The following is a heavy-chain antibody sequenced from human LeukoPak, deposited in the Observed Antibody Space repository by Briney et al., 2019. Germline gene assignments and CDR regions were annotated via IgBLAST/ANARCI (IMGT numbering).Heavy chain of an antibody. J-gene: IGHJ4*02. CDR1: GFTFSSYA. D-gene: IGHD6-19*01. Sequence: GGSLRLSCAASGFTFSSYAMSWVRQAPGKGLEWFSAIRGSGGSTYYADSVKGRFTISRDNSKNTLYLQMNSLRAEDTAVYYCAKDIAVAGMGYFDYWGQGNLVTVSS. CDR2: IRGSGGST. CDR3: AKDIAVAGMGYFDY. V-gene: IGHV3-23*01.